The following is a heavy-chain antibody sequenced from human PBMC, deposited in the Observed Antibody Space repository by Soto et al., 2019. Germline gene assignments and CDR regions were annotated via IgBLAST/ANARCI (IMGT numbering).Heavy chain of an antibody. Sequence: QVQLVESGGGVVQPGRSLRLSCAASGFTFSSYGMHWVRQAPGKGLEWVAVIWYDGSNKYYADSVKGRFTISRDNSKNTLYLQMNSLSAEDTAVYYCARDWYYGSGSYYIVSYYGMDVW. J-gene: IGHJ6*01. CDR1: GFTFSSYG. D-gene: IGHD3-10*01. V-gene: IGHV3-33*01. CDR2: IWYDGSNK. CDR3: ARDWYYGSGSYYIVSYYGMDV.